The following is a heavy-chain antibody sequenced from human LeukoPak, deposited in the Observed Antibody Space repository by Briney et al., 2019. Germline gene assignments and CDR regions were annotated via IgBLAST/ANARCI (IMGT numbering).Heavy chain of an antibody. V-gene: IGHV4-39*07. CDR2: IFYSGST. Sequence: PSETLSLTCTVSGGSISTSNYYWGWIRQPPGKGLEWIGNIFYSGSTYYSPSLKSRVTISLDTSRNQFSLKLSSVTAADTAVYYCARTPPARSYDILTGYNYFYYYMDVWGKGTTVTISS. CDR1: GGSISTSNYY. D-gene: IGHD3-9*01. J-gene: IGHJ6*03. CDR3: ARTPPARSYDILTGYNYFYYYMDV.